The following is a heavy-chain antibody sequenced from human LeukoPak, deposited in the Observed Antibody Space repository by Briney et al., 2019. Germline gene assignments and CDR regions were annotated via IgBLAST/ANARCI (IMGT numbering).Heavy chain of an antibody. CDR2: ISYDGSNK. D-gene: IGHD3-3*02. Sequence: HPGGSLRLSCAASGFTFSSYAMHWVRQAPGKGLEWVAVISYDGSNKYYADSVKGRFTISRDNSKNTLYLQMNSLGAEDTAVYYCARPFLEWFYKFDYWGQGTLVTVSS. CDR3: ARPFLEWFYKFDY. V-gene: IGHV3-30-3*01. CDR1: GFTFSSYA. J-gene: IGHJ4*02.